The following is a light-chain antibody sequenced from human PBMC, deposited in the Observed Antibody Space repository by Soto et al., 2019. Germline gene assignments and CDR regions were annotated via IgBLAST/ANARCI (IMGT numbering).Light chain of an antibody. V-gene: IGKV1-33*01. J-gene: IGKJ2*02. CDR1: QDITNY. Sequence: IQMTQSPSSLSASVGDRVTITCQASQDITNYLIWYQQKPGKAPKLLIYDASSLGTVVSSRFSGSGSGTHFTLTISSLQPEEIATYYGQQFHSVTCTFGQGTKLEMK. CDR2: DAS. CDR3: QQFHSVTCT.